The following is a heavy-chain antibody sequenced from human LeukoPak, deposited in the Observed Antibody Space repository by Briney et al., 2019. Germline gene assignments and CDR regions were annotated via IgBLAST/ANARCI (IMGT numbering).Heavy chain of an antibody. V-gene: IGHV3-7*01. J-gene: IGHJ3*02. CDR2: IKQDGSEK. CDR1: GFTFSSYE. D-gene: IGHD4-17*01. CDR3: ARDDGRDYGAFDI. Sequence: PGGSLRLSCAASGFTFSSYEMNWVRQAPGKGLEWVANIKQDGSEKYYVDSVKGRFTISRDNAKNSLYLQMNSLRAEDTAVYYCARDDGRDYGAFDIWGQGTMVTVSS.